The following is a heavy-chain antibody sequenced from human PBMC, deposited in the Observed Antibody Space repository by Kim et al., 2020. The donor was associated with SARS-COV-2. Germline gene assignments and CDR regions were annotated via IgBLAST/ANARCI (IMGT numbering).Heavy chain of an antibody. J-gene: IGHJ3*02. D-gene: IGHD1-26*01. CDR2: ISAYNGNT. CDR3: ARYPLSGSYYDAFDI. V-gene: IGHV1-18*01. Sequence: ASVKVSCKASGYTFTSYSISWVRQAPGQGLEWMGWISAYNGNTNYAQKLQGRVTMTTDTSTSTAYMELRSLRSDDTAVYYCARYPLSGSYYDAFDIWGQGTMVTVSS. CDR1: GYTFTSYS.